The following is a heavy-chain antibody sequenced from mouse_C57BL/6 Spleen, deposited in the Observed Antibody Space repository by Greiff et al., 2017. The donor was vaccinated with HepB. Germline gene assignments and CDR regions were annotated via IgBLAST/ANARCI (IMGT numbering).Heavy chain of an antibody. CDR1: GFTFSNYW. V-gene: IGHV6-3*01. CDR3: TRDGYFYYYAMDY. CDR2: IRLKSDNYAT. Sequence: EVQRVESGGGLVQPGGSMKLSCVASGFTFSNYWMNWVRQSPEKGLEWVAQIRLKSDNYATHYAESVKGRFTISRDDSKSSVYLQMNNLRAEDTGIYYCTRDGYFYYYAMDYWGQGTSVTVSS. J-gene: IGHJ4*01. D-gene: IGHD2-3*01.